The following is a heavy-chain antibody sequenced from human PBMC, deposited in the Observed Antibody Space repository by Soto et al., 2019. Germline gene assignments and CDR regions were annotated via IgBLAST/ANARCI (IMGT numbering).Heavy chain of an antibody. CDR1: GFTFSSYA. CDR3: ARDNIVKDY. CDR2: ISYDGSNK. J-gene: IGHJ4*02. V-gene: IGHV3-30-3*01. Sequence: GSLRLSCAASGFTFSSYAMHWVRQAPGKGLEWVAVISYDGSNKYYADSVKGRFTISRDNSKNTLYLQMNSLRAEDTAVYYCARDNIVKDYWGQGTLVTVSS. D-gene: IGHD3-22*01.